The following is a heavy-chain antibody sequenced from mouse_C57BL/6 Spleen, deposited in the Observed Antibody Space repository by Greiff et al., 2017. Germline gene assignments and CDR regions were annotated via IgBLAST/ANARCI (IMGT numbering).Heavy chain of an antibody. J-gene: IGHJ1*03. V-gene: IGHV5-17*01. D-gene: IGHD1-1*01. CDR1: GFTFSDYG. CDR3: ARKDGSSYRWYFDV. Sequence: EVKLMESGGGLVKPGGSLKLSCAASGFTFSDYGMHWVRQAPEKGLEWVAYISSGSSTIYYADTVKGRFTISRDNAKNTLFLQMTSLRSEDTAMYYCARKDGSSYRWYFDVWGTGTTVTVSS. CDR2: ISSGSSTI.